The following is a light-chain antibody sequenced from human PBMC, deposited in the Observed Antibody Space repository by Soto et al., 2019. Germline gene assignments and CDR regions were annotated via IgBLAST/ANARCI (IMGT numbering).Light chain of an antibody. CDR3: AVWDDSLSGVV. CDR1: SSNIGSNY. Sequence: QSVLTQPPSASGTPGQTVTISSSGSSSNIGSNYVFWYQHLPGTAPKLLISGNNQRPSGVPDRFSGSRSGTSASLAISGLRPEDEADYYCAVWDDSLSGVVFGGGTKLTVL. CDR2: GNN. V-gene: IGLV1-47*01. J-gene: IGLJ3*02.